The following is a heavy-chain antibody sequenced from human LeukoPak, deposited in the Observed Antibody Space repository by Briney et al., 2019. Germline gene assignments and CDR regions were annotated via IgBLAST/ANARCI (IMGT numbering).Heavy chain of an antibody. D-gene: IGHD5-18*01. J-gene: IGHJ6*03. V-gene: IGHV3-23*01. CDR3: AKTPHTVMVTIVDYYYYMDV. CDR1: GFTFSTYA. CDR2: ISGSGGST. Sequence: PGGSLRLSCAASGFTFSTYAMSWVRQAPGKGLEWVSSISGSGGSTYYADSVKGRFTISRDNSKNTLYLQMNSLRADDTAVYYCAKTPHTVMVTIVDYYYYMDVWGKGTTVTVSS.